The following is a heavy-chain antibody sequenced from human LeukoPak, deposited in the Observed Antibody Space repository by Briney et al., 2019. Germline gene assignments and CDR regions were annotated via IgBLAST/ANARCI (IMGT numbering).Heavy chain of an antibody. CDR1: GFTLSSYA. Sequence: GGSLRLSCAASGFTLSSYAMSWVRHAPGKGLEWVSAISGSGGSTYYADSVKGRFTISRDNSKNTPYLQMNSLRAEDTAVYYCAKDGITIFGVVSYYYGMDVWGQGTTVTVS. D-gene: IGHD3-3*01. J-gene: IGHJ6*02. CDR3: AKDGITIFGVVSYYYGMDV. CDR2: ISGSGGST. V-gene: IGHV3-23*01.